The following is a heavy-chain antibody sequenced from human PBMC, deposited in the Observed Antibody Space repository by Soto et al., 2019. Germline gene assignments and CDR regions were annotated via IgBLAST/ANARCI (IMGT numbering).Heavy chain of an antibody. CDR2: IYYSGST. V-gene: IGHV4-39*01. CDR3: ARHYLDIVVPEVYDWWWFDP. CDR1: GGSISSSSYY. Sequence: SETLSLTCTVSGGSISSSSYYWGWIRQPPGKGLEWIGSIYYSGSTYYNPSLKSRVTISVDTSKNQFSLKLSSVTAADTAVYYCARHYLDIVVPEVYDWWWFDPWGQGTLVTVSS. J-gene: IGHJ5*02. D-gene: IGHD2-2*03.